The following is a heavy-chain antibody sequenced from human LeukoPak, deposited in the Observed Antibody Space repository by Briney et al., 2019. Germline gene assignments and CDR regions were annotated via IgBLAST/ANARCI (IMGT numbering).Heavy chain of an antibody. Sequence: GASVKVSCKASGYTFTGYGISWVRQAPGQGLEWMGYIITYNGNTNYAQKLQGRVTMTTDTSTSTAYMELRSLRSDDTAVYYCARDTKRSRARWENLGFDPWGQGTLVTVSS. CDR1: GYTFTGYG. CDR3: ARDTKRSRARWENLGFDP. CDR2: IITYNGNT. J-gene: IGHJ5*02. D-gene: IGHD1-26*01. V-gene: IGHV1-18*01.